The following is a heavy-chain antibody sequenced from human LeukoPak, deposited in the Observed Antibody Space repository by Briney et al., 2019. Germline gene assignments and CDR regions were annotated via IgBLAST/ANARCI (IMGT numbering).Heavy chain of an antibody. CDR1: GGSFSGYY. D-gene: IGHD3-10*01. CDR2: INHSGST. Sequence: PSETLSLTCAVYGGSFSGYYWSWIRQPPGKGLEWIGEINHSGSTKYNPSLTSRVTISVDTSKNQFSLKLSSVTAADTAVYYCARSYPSYGSGSYLFDYWGQGTLVTVSS. J-gene: IGHJ4*02. V-gene: IGHV4-34*01. CDR3: ARSYPSYGSGSYLFDY.